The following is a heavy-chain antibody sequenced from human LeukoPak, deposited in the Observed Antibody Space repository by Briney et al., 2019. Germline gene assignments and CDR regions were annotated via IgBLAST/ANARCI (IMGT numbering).Heavy chain of an antibody. CDR2: IYYSGST. J-gene: IGHJ1*01. Sequence: PSETLSLTCTVSGGSISSSSYYWGWIRQPPGKGLEWIGSIYYSGSTYYNPSLKSRVTISVDKSKNQFSLKLSSVTAADTAVYFCARDLIAVVGAEYFQHWGQGTLVTVSS. V-gene: IGHV4-39*07. CDR3: ARDLIAVVGAEYFQH. D-gene: IGHD3-22*01. CDR1: GGSISSSSYY.